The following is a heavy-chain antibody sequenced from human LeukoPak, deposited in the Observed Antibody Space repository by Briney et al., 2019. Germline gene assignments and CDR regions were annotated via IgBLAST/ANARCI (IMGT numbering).Heavy chain of an antibody. CDR1: GFIFSRYW. Sequence: GGSLRLSCAASGFIFSRYWMSWVRQAPRKGLEWAANIKQDGSEKYYVDSVKGRFTISRDNAKNSLYLQMNYLRAEDTAVYYCARDKGDYDSSGSLFVFGGQGTLVTVSS. CDR2: IKQDGSEK. D-gene: IGHD3-22*01. V-gene: IGHV3-7*03. CDR3: ARDKGDYDSSGSLFVF. J-gene: IGHJ4*02.